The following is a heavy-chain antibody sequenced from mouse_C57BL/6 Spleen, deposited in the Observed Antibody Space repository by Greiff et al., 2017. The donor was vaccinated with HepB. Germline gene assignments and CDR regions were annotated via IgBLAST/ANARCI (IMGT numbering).Heavy chain of an antibody. CDR3: AREALPTVVATADFDY. CDR2: ISYDGSN. D-gene: IGHD1-1*01. CDR1: GYSITSGYY. J-gene: IGHJ2*01. Sequence: EVQLQESGPGLVKPSQSLSLTCSVTGYSITSGYYWNWIRQFPGNKLEWMGYISYDGSNNYNPSLKNRISITRDTSKNQFFLKLNSVTTEDTATYYCAREALPTVVATADFDYWGQGTTLTVSS. V-gene: IGHV3-6*01.